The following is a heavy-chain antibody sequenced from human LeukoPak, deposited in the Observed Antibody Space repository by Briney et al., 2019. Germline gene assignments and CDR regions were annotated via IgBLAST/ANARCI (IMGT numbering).Heavy chain of an antibody. D-gene: IGHD3-10*01. CDR1: GFTFSSYG. V-gene: IGHV3-33*01. CDR3: AINHYGSNSDIFDI. J-gene: IGHJ3*02. Sequence: GRSLRLSCAGSGFTFSSYGMHWVRQAPGKGLEWVAVIWADGTHEDYIDSVKGRFTISRDNPKNTLYLQMNSLRADDTAVYYCAINHYGSNSDIFDIWGQGTMVTVSS. CDR2: IWADGTHE.